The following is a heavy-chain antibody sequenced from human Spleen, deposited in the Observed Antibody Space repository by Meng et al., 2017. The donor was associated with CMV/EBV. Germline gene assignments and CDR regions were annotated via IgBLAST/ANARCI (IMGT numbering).Heavy chain of an antibody. CDR2: INPNSGDT. J-gene: IGHJ3*02. CDR1: GYTFTGYY. V-gene: IGHV1-2*02. Sequence: ASVKVSCKTSGYTFTGYYIHWVRQAPGQGLEWMAWINPNSGDTKYTQKFEGRVTLTRDTSITTAYLEFRSLRSDDTAVYYCSSHYFDSDNTNDVFDIWGQGTMVTVSS. CDR3: SSHYFDSDNTNDVFDI. D-gene: IGHD3-22*01.